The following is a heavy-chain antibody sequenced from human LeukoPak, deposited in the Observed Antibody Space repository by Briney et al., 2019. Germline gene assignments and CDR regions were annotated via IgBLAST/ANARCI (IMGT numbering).Heavy chain of an antibody. CDR3: VRHYYCSEMYYFDY. CDR2: VDHTGST. J-gene: IGHJ4*02. Sequence: SETLSLTCSVSDDSITMYYWTWIRQPPGKGLEWIGYVDHTGSTNFNPSLNGRVSISRDTSKNLFSLNLTSVTAADTAVYYCVRHYYCSEMYYFDYWGQGALVTVSS. D-gene: IGHD3-10*01. CDR1: DDSITMYY. V-gene: IGHV4-59*08.